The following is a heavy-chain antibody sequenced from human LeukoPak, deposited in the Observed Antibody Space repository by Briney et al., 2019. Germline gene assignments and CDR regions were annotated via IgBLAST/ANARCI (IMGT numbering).Heavy chain of an antibody. CDR2: IDHSGST. Sequence: SETLSLTCAVYGGSFSGYYWSWIRQPPGKGLEWIGEIDHSGSTNYNPSLKSRVTISVDTSKNQFSLKLSSVTAADTAVYYCASDRGDYGSYWGQGTLVTVSS. V-gene: IGHV4-34*01. CDR1: GGSFSGYY. D-gene: IGHD4-17*01. J-gene: IGHJ4*02. CDR3: ASDRGDYGSY.